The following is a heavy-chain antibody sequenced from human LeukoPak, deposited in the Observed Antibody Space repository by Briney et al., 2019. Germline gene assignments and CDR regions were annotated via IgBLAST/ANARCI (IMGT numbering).Heavy chain of an antibody. J-gene: IGHJ4*02. D-gene: IGHD3-22*01. CDR2: IIPIFGTA. Sequence: SVKISCKASGGTFSTYSISWVRQAPGQGLEWMGRIIPIFGTANYAQKFHGRVTITTDESTNTAYMELSSLTSEDTAVYYCARAWGGDSSGYYQGGFDYWGQGTLVTVSS. CDR1: GGTFSTYS. CDR3: ARAWGGDSSGYYQGGFDY. V-gene: IGHV1-69*05.